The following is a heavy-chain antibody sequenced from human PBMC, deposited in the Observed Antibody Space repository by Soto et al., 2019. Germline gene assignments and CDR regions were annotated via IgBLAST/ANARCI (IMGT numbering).Heavy chain of an antibody. D-gene: IGHD2-8*01. Sequence: PGGSLRLTCAASGFTFRSSGMHWGRQAPGKGLEWVSVMWYDGSNKYYANSVKGRFTISRDNSKNTLYLQRNSLIAEDTAVYYCARDGRRYCTNGVCFAALDYWGQGTQVTVSS. CDR3: ARDGRRYCTNGVCFAALDY. J-gene: IGHJ4*02. CDR1: GFTFRSSG. V-gene: IGHV3-33*01. CDR2: MWYDGSNK.